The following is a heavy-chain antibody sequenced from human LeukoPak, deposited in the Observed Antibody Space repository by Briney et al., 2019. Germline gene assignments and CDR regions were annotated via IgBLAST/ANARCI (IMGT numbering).Heavy chain of an antibody. Sequence: PGGSLRLSCAASGFTFSGYSMNWVRQAPGKGLEWVSSISSSSSYIYYADSVKGRFTISRDNAKNSLYLQMNSLRADDTAVYYCARVIGGYNIVDHWGQGTLVTVS. CDR1: GFTFSGYS. V-gene: IGHV3-21*01. CDR3: ARVIGGYNIVDH. J-gene: IGHJ4*02. CDR2: ISSSSSYI. D-gene: IGHD5-24*01.